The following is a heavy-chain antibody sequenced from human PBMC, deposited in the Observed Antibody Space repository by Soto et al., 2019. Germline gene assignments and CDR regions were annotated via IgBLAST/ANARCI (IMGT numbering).Heavy chain of an antibody. D-gene: IGHD2-15*01. CDR1: GYTFTSYD. CDR2: MNPNSGNT. CDR3: ARGLSYCSGGSCYSQNAFDI. J-gene: IGHJ3*02. V-gene: IGHV1-8*01. Sequence: QVQLVQSGAEVKKPGASVKVSCKASGYTFTSYDINWVRQATGQGLEWMGWMNPNSGNTGYAQKFQGRVTMTRNTSISTAYMELSSLRSEDTDVYYCARGLSYCSGGSCYSQNAFDIWGQGTMVTVSS.